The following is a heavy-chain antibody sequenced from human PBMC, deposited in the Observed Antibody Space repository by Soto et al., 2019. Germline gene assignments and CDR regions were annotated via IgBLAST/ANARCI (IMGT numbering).Heavy chain of an antibody. CDR1: GFTFSSYG. CDR2: IWYDGSNK. CDR3: GRDGGYGAGRTVGN. V-gene: IGHV3-33*01. J-gene: IGHJ4*02. Sequence: QVQLVESGGGVVQPGRSLRLSCAASGFTFSSYGMHWVRQAPGKGLEWVAVIWYDGSNKYYADSVKGRFTISRDNSKNTLYRKMNSGRAEDGVVYYWGRDGGYGAGRTVGNGGRGTLVPVP. D-gene: IGHD3-10*01.